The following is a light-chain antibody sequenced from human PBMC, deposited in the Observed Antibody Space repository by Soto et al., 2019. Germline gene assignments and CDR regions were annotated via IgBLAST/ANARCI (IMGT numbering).Light chain of an antibody. V-gene: IGKV1-5*03. J-gene: IGKJ1*01. Sequence: DIQMTQSPSTLSASVGDRVTITCRASQSISTWLACYQHKPGKAPRLLSYKESNLENGFPSRFSGSRSGTEFTLTITRLQPDDFATYFCHKYHRYWPFRQGTKVE. CDR2: KES. CDR3: HKYHRYWP. CDR1: QSISTW.